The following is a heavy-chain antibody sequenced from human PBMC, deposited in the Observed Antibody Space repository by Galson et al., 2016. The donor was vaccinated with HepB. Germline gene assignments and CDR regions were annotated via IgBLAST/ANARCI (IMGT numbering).Heavy chain of an antibody. V-gene: IGHV3-30*03. Sequence: SLRLSCAASGFTFSSYGMHWVRQAPGKGLEWVAVISYDGSNKYYADSVKGRFTISRDNSKNTLYLQVNSLRAEDTALYFCARYSDSWAPFDYWGQGSLVTVSS. J-gene: IGHJ4*02. D-gene: IGHD6-13*01. CDR3: ARYSDSWAPFDY. CDR1: GFTFSSYG. CDR2: ISYDGSNK.